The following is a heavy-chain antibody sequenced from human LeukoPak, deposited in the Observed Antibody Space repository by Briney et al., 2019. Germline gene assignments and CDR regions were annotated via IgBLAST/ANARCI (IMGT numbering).Heavy chain of an antibody. Sequence: GASVKVSCKASGYTFTSYYMHWVRQAPGQGLEWMGIINPSGGSTSYAQKFQGRVTMTRDTSTSTVYMELSSLRSEDTAVYYCARATMVRGVIDAFDIWGQGTMVTVSS. J-gene: IGHJ3*02. V-gene: IGHV1-46*01. CDR1: GYTFTSYY. CDR2: INPSGGST. CDR3: ARATMVRGVIDAFDI. D-gene: IGHD3-10*01.